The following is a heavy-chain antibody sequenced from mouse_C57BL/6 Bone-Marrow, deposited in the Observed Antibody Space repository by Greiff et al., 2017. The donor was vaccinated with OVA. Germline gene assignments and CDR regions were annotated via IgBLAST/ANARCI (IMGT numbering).Heavy chain of an antibody. J-gene: IGHJ3*01. V-gene: IGHV1-62-2*01. CDR1: GYTFTEYT. D-gene: IGHD2-4*01. CDR3: AGHEGGVCYDYGGAWFAY. Sequence: QVQLKESGAELVKPGASVKLSCKASGYTFTEYTIHWVKQRSGQGLEWIGWFYPGSGSIKYNEKFKDKATLTADKSSSTVYMELSRLTSEDSAVYFCAGHEGGVCYDYGGAWFAYWGQGTLVTVSA. CDR2: FYPGSGSI.